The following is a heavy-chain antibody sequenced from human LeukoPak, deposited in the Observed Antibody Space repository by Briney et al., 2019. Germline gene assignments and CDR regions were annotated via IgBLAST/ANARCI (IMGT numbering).Heavy chain of an antibody. CDR3: ARIGYSSSCFDY. CDR2: IKQDGSEK. CDR1: GLTFNTHS. V-gene: IGHV3-7*01. J-gene: IGHJ4*02. Sequence: GGSLRLSCAASGLTFNTHSMNWVRQAPGKGLEWVANIKQDGSEKYYVDSVKGRFTISRDNAQNSVYLQMNSVRAEDTAVYYCARIGYSSSCFDYWGQGTPVTVSS. D-gene: IGHD6-13*01.